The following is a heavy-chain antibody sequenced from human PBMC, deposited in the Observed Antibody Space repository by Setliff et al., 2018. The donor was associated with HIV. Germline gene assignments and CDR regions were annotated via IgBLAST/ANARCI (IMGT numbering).Heavy chain of an antibody. Sequence: ASVKVSCKATEYMILAYKMNWVRQAPGQGLEWIGRISPNNGAAEYAPKFQGRVIMTLDTSISTAYLEIPRLSSDDAAVYYCARPRVFDSFDVWGQGTMVTVSS. CDR1: EYMILAYK. CDR2: ISPNNGAA. V-gene: IGHV1-2*06. CDR3: ARPRVFDSFDV. J-gene: IGHJ3*01.